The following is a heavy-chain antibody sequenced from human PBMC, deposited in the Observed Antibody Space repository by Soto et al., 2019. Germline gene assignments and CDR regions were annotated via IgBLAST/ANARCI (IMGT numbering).Heavy chain of an antibody. CDR2: INSDGSST. CDR3: SRSGGYMNWFDP. V-gene: IGHV3-74*01. D-gene: IGHD5-18*01. J-gene: IGHJ5*02. CDR1: GFTFSSYW. Sequence: GGSLRLSCAASGFTFSSYWMHWVRQATGKGLVWVSRINSDGSSTSYADSVKGRFTISRDNAKNTLYLQMNSLRAEDTAVYYCSRSGGYMNWFDPCCQGTLVTFSS.